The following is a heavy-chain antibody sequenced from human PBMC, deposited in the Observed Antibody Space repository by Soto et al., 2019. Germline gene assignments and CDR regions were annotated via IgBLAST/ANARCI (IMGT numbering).Heavy chain of an antibody. CDR1: GYIFFGSD. CDR2: INPNNGGT. CDR3: ARGGRSLHGNYHFGMDV. J-gene: IGHJ6*02. V-gene: IGHV1-2*02. Sequence: QVQLVQSGAEVKKPGASVKVSCKASGYIFFGSDIHWVRQAPGQGLEWMGWINPNNGGTGSAQKFQGRITMTGDTSISTAYMELSRLRSDDTGVYYCARGGRSLHGNYHFGMDVWGQGTTVTVSS.